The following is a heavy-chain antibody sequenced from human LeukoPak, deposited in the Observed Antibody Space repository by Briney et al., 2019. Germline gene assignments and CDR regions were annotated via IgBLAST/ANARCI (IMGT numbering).Heavy chain of an antibody. CDR3: ARAAYSSSSTYWFDP. J-gene: IGHJ5*02. CDR1: GGSISSYY. D-gene: IGHD6-13*01. V-gene: IGHV4-59*01. CDR2: IYYSGST. Sequence: PSETLSLTCTVSGGSISSYYWSWVRQPPGKGLEWIGYIYYSGSTNYNPPLKSRVTISVDTSKNQFSLKLSSVTAADTAVYYCARAAYSSSSTYWFDPWGQGTLVTVSS.